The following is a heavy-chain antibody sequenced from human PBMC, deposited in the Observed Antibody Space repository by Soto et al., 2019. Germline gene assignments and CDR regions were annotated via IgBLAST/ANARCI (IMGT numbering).Heavy chain of an antibody. CDR3: ATDIGSGSYYKWDAFDI. V-gene: IGHV3-9*01. CDR1: GFTFDDYA. D-gene: IGHD3-10*01. CDR2: ISWNSGSI. J-gene: IGHJ3*02. Sequence: EVQLVESGGGLVQPGRSLRLSCAASGFTFDDYAMHWVRQAPGKGLEWVSGISWNSGSIGYADSVKGRFTISRDNAKNSLYLQMNSLRAEDTALYYCATDIGSGSYYKWDAFDIWGQGTMVTVSS.